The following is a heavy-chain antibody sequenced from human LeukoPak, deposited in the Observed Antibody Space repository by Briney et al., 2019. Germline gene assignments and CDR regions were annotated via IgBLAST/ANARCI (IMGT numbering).Heavy chain of an antibody. J-gene: IGHJ4*02. Sequence: SESLSLTCAVYVGSFSGYYWSWIRQPPRNGQEWIGEINHSGSTNYNPSLKSRVTISVDTSKNQFSLKLSSVTAADTAVYYCAREDAWNYGLPFDYWGQGTLVTVSS. CDR1: VGSFSGYY. CDR2: INHSGST. D-gene: IGHD1-7*01. V-gene: IGHV4-34*01. CDR3: AREDAWNYGLPFDY.